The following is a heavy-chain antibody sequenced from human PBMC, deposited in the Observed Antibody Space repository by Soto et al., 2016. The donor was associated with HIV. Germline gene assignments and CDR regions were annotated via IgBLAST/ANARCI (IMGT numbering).Heavy chain of an antibody. J-gene: IGHJ6*03. CDR2: MNPNSGKT. V-gene: IGHV1-8*03. Sequence: QVQLVQSGAEMKKPGASVKVSCKASGYTFTGYGISWVRQAPGQGLEWMGWMNPNSGKTGYAQKFQGRVTITRNTSISTAYMELSSLRSDDTAVYYCARVQGYSSSWSLYYNYYMDVWGKGTTVTVSS. CDR1: GYTFTGYG. D-gene: IGHD6-6*01. CDR3: ARVQGYSSSWSLYYNYYMDV.